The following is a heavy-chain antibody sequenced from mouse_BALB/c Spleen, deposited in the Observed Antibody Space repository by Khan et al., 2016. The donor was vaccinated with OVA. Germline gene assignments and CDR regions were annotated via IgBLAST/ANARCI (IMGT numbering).Heavy chain of an antibody. CDR3: ARSLVDYHAMDY. V-gene: IGHV5-9-3*01. CDR2: VSSGGHYN. D-gene: IGHD2-2*01. J-gene: IGHJ4*01. CDR1: GFTFSTYA. Sequence: EVELVESGGGLEKPGGSLKVSCSASGFTFSTYAMSWVRQTPEKRLEWVATVSSGGHYNFYPDSVKGRFTISRDNAKNTLYLQMSSLRSEDTAMYYCARSLVDYHAMDYWGQGTSVTVSS.